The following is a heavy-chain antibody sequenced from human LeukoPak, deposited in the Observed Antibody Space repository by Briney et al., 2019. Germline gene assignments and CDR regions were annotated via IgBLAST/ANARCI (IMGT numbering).Heavy chain of an antibody. CDR2: ISVSGGRT. D-gene: IGHD3-22*01. CDR3: AKDRYDHDSSGNDAFDI. J-gene: IGHJ3*02. V-gene: IGHV3-23*01. CDR1: GFTFSSYA. Sequence: PGRCLRLSCAASGFTFSSYAMSWVRQASGKGMEWVSGISVSGGRTYYADSVKGRLTIPRDNSKNTLYLQMNSLRAEDTAVYYCAKDRYDHDSSGNDAFDIWGQGTMVTVSS.